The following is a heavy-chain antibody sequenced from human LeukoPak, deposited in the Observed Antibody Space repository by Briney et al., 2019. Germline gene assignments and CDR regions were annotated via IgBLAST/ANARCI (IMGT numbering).Heavy chain of an antibody. CDR1: GFPFSSYG. V-gene: IGHV3-30*02. J-gene: IGHJ4*02. CDR3: AKDPRGDYDY. CDR2: IRYDGSNK. Sequence: GSLSLSCAASGFPFSSYGMHWVRQAPGKGLEWVAFIRYDGSNKYYADSVKGRFTISRDNSKNTLYLQMNSLRAEDTAVYYRAKDPRGDYDYWGQGTLVTVSS. D-gene: IGHD4-17*01.